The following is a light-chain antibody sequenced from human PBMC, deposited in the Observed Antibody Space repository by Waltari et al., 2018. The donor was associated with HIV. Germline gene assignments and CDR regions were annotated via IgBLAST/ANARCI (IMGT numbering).Light chain of an antibody. CDR3: QSTDSSGVYWV. CDR1: ALSKRC. CDR2: RDT. J-gene: IGLJ3*02. V-gene: IGLV3-25*03. Sequence: SYELTQPPSVSVSPGQTARVTCSGDALSKRCAYWYQQRPGQAPGLLIFRDTERPSGIPERFSSSSSGTTVTLTIRAVQAEDEADYYCQSTDSSGVYWVFGGGTTLTVL.